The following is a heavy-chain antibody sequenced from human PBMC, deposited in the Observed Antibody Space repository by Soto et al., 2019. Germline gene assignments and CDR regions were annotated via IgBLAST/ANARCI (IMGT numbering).Heavy chain of an antibody. D-gene: IGHD5-18*01. Sequence: PGESLKISCKGSGYSFTSYWIGWVRQMPGKGLEWMGIIYPGDSDTRYSPSFQGQVTISADKSISTAYLQWSSLKASDTAMYYCARRWIQLWPRHDAFDIWGQGTMVTVSS. CDR2: IYPGDSDT. J-gene: IGHJ3*02. CDR1: GYSFTSYW. V-gene: IGHV5-51*01. CDR3: ARRWIQLWPRHDAFDI.